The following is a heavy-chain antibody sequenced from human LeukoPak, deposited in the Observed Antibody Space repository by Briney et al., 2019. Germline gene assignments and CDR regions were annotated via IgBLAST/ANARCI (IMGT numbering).Heavy chain of an antibody. V-gene: IGHV6-1*01. J-gene: IGHJ5*02. CDR2: TYYRSKWYN. Sequence: SQTLSLTCAISGDSVSSNSAAWNWIRQSPSRGLEWLGSTYYRSKWYNDYAVSVKSRITINPDTSKNQFSLQLNSVTPEDTAVYYCARGSWDIVVVVAATTWFDPWGQGTLVTVSS. CDR3: ARGSWDIVVVVAATTWFDP. CDR1: GDSVSSNSAA. D-gene: IGHD2-15*01.